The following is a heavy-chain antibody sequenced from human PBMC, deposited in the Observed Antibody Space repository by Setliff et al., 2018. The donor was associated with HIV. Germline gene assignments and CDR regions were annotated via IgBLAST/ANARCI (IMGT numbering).Heavy chain of an antibody. Sequence: SVKVSCKASGGTSSTHAINWVRQAPGQGLGWMGQIISILDITSYTQKLQGRVSITADKSTSTFYMELSDLTSADTAVYYCAGPRGDEAFDVWGQGTKVTVS. CDR2: IISILDIT. D-gene: IGHD3-10*01. CDR1: GGTSSTHA. V-gene: IGHV1-69*10. J-gene: IGHJ3*01. CDR3: AGPRGDEAFDV.